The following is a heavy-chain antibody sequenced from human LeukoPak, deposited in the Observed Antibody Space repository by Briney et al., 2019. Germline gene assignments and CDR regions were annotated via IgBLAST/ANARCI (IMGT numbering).Heavy chain of an antibody. Sequence: PEGSLRLSCAASGFTFSSYSMNWVRQAPGKGLEWVSSISSSSSYIYYADSVKGRFTISRDNAKNSLYLQMNSLRAEDTAVYYCARVGDTAMAIDYWGQGTLVTVSS. J-gene: IGHJ4*02. CDR1: GFTFSSYS. CDR3: ARVGDTAMAIDY. V-gene: IGHV3-21*01. D-gene: IGHD5-18*01. CDR2: ISSSSSYI.